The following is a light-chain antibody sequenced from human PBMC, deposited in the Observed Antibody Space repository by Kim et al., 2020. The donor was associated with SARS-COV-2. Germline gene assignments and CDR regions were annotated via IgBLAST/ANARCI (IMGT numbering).Light chain of an antibody. Sequence: QPVLTQPPSASGTPGQRVTISCSGSSSNIGSNTVNWYQQLPGTAPKLLIYSNNQRPSGVPDRFSGSKSGTSASLAISGLQYEDEADYYCAAWDDSLNGPVFGTGTKVTVL. CDR3: AAWDDSLNGPV. CDR1: SSNIGSNT. J-gene: IGLJ1*01. CDR2: SNN. V-gene: IGLV1-44*01.